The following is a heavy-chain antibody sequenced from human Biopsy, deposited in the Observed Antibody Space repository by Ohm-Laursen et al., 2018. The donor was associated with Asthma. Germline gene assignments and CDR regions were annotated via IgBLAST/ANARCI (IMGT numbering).Heavy chain of an antibody. CDR1: GFTFSSYA. CDR2: ISYDGSNK. D-gene: IGHD6-19*01. V-gene: IGHV3-30-3*01. CDR3: AREGIAVAHFDY. Sequence: SLRFSCTASGFTFSSYAMHWVRQAPGKGLEWVAVISYDGSNKYYADSVKGRFTISRDNSKNTLYLQMNSLRAEDTAVYYCAREGIAVAHFDYWGQGTLVTVSS. J-gene: IGHJ4*02.